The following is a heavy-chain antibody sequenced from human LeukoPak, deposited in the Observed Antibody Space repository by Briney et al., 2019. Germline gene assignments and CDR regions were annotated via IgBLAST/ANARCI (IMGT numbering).Heavy chain of an antibody. CDR1: GFTFSSYS. CDR3: ARLYCSGGSCYSAFDI. Sequence: SGGSLRLSCAASGFTFSSYSMTWVRQAPGKGLEWVSSISSSSSYIYYADSVKGRFTISRDNAKNSLYLQMNSLRAEDTAVYYCARLYCSGGSCYSAFDIWGQGTMVTVSS. D-gene: IGHD2-15*01. CDR2: ISSSSSYI. J-gene: IGHJ3*02. V-gene: IGHV3-21*01.